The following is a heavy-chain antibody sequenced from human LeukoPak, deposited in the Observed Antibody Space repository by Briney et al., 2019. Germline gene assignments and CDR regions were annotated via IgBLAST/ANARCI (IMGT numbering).Heavy chain of an antibody. CDR3: ARGSDYTWGG. J-gene: IGHJ4*01. CDR2: TYYRSKWHN. D-gene: IGHD3-10*01. V-gene: IGHV6-1*01. Sequence: SQTLSLTCAISGDSVSSNSAAWNWIRQSPSRGLEWLGRTYYRSKWHNTYAASVKSRITINPDTSKNQFSLQLNSVTPEDTAVYFCARGSDYTWGGWGQGTLVTVSS. CDR1: GDSVSSNSAA.